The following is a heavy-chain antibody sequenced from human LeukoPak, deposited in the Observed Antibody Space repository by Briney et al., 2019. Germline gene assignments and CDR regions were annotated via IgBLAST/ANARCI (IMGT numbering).Heavy chain of an antibody. CDR1: GDSISLSFYY. V-gene: IGHV4-39*07. CDR3: ARGTLYRGWSYYLDF. D-gene: IGHD6-19*01. Sequence: SETLSLTCSVSGDSISLSFYYWGWIRQPPGKALEWIGSVHYSGTTSYNPSLKSRVTISVDMSKNHFSLRLRSVTAADTAMYYCARGTLYRGWSYYLDFWGQGSQVTVSS. CDR2: VHYSGTT. J-gene: IGHJ4*02.